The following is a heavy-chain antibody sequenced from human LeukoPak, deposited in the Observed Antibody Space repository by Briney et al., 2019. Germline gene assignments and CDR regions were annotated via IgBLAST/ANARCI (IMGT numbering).Heavy chain of an antibody. CDR3: ARGIVPAAIFY. D-gene: IGHD2-2*01. CDR2: INPNSGGT. CDR1: GYSFTGYY. J-gene: IGHJ4*02. V-gene: IGHV1-2*02. Sequence: ASVKVSCKTSGYSFTGYYMHLVRQAPGRGLEWMGWINPNSGGTNYAQKFQGRVTMTRDTSISTAYMELSRLRSEDTAVYYCARGIVPAAIFYWGQGTLVTVSS.